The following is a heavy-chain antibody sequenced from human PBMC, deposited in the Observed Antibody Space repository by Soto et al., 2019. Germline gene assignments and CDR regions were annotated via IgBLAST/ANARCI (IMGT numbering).Heavy chain of an antibody. CDR2: ISAYNGNT. Sequence: GASVKVSCKASGYTFTSYGISWVRQAPGQGLEWMGWISAYNGNTNYAQKLQGRVTMTTDTSTSTAYMELRSLRSDDTAVYYCARLTVPLDIVVLPAASFDFWGQGALVTVSS. V-gene: IGHV1-18*01. D-gene: IGHD2-2*01. J-gene: IGHJ4*02. CDR1: GYTFTSYG. CDR3: ARLTVPLDIVVLPAASFDF.